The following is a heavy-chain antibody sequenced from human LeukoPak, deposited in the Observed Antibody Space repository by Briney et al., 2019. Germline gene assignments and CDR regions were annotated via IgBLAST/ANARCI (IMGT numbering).Heavy chain of an antibody. J-gene: IGHJ6*03. Sequence: PSETLSLTCTVSGGSISSYYWSWIRQPAGKGLEWIGRIYTSGSTNYNPSLRSRVTMSMDTFKNQFSLKLSSVTAADTAVYYCARDRDYCTSTSCYTGYYYYMDVWGKGTTVTVSS. V-gene: IGHV4-4*07. D-gene: IGHD2-2*02. CDR1: GGSISSYY. CDR3: ARDRDYCTSTSCYTGYYYYMDV. CDR2: IYTSGST.